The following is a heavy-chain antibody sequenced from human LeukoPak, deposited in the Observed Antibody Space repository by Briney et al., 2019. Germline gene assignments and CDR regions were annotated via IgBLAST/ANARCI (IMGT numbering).Heavy chain of an antibody. Sequence: SETLSLTCTVSGGSISSGSYYWSWIRQPAGKGLEWIGRIYTSGSTNYNPSLKSRVTISVDTSKNQFSLKLSSVTAADTAVYYCARSLSAWFDPWGQGTLVTVSS. CDR3: ARSLSAWFDP. CDR1: GGSISSGSYY. J-gene: IGHJ5*02. CDR2: IYTSGST. V-gene: IGHV4-61*02. D-gene: IGHD3-10*01.